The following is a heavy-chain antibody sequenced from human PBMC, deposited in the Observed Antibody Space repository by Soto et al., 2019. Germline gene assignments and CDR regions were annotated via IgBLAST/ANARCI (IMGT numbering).Heavy chain of an antibody. CDR1: GGSFSGYY. Sequence: QVQLQQWGAGLLKPSETLSLTCAVYGGSFSGYYWSWLRQPPGKGLEWLGKINHSGSTIYNPSLESRVTISVDTSKNQFSLKLSSVTAADTAVYYCARVQWFGMDGRYWGQGPLVTVSS. J-gene: IGHJ4*02. CDR2: INHSGST. CDR3: ARVQWFGMDGRY. D-gene: IGHD3-10*01. V-gene: IGHV4-34*02.